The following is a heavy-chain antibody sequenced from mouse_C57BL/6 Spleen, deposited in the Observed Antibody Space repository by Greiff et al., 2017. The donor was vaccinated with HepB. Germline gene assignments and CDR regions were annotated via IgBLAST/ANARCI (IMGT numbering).Heavy chain of an antibody. J-gene: IGHJ4*01. V-gene: IGHV1-26*01. CDR1: GYTFTDYY. CDR3: AKGRLTYYYAMDY. D-gene: IGHD2-14*01. Sequence: EVQLQQSGPELVKPGASVKISCKASGYTFTDYYMNWVKQSHGKSLEWIGDINPNNGGTSYNQKFKGKATLTVDKSSSTAYMELRSLTSEDSAVYYCAKGRLTYYYAMDYWGQGTSVTVSS. CDR2: INPNNGGT.